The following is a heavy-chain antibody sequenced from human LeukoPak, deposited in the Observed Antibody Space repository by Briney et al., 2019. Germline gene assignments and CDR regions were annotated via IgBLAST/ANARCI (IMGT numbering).Heavy chain of an antibody. CDR2: IYHAGST. D-gene: IGHD6-19*01. Sequence: SETLSLTCTVSGGSISSGGFYWGWIRQSPGKGLEWIGYIYHAGSTYYNPSLKSRVTISVGRPENQFSLRLNSVTAADTAVYYCARVGRYSSGWPNWFDPWGQGTLVTVSS. CDR1: GGSISSGGFY. V-gene: IGHV4-30-2*06. CDR3: ARVGRYSSGWPNWFDP. J-gene: IGHJ5*02.